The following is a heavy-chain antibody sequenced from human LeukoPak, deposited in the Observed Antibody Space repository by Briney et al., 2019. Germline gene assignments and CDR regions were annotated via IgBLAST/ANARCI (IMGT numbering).Heavy chain of an antibody. CDR3: ARLITYYYDSSGYSPFDY. CDR1: GYRFTSYW. J-gene: IGHJ4*02. V-gene: IGHV5-51*01. Sequence: GESLKISCQGSGYRFTSYWIAWVRQMPGKGLEWMGIIFPGDSNIKYSPSFQGQVTISADKSISTAYLQWSSLKASDTAMYYCARLITYYYDSSGYSPFDYWGQGTLVTVSS. D-gene: IGHD3-22*01. CDR2: IFPGDSNI.